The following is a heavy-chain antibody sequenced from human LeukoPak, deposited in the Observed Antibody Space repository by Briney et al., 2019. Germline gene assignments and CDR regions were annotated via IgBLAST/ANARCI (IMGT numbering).Heavy chain of an antibody. J-gene: IGHJ4*02. CDR1: GASITRRY. V-gene: IGHV4-59*11. D-gene: IGHD2/OR15-2a*01. CDR2: INYSGNT. CDR3: GRGGGGSYLEESFDY. Sequence: SETLSLTCTVSGASITRRYWSWIRQPPGKGLEWIGDINYSGNTNYNPSLTSQVTISVDTSKNKFSPKLSSVTAADTAVYYCGRGGGGSYLEESFDYWGQGTLVTVSS.